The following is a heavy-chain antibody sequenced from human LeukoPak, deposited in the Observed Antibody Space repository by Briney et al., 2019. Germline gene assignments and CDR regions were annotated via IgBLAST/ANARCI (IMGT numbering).Heavy chain of an antibody. J-gene: IGHJ4*02. Sequence: SETLSLTCTVSGGSISSSSYYWGWIRQPPGKGLEWIGSIYYSGSTYYNPSLKSRVTISVDTSKNQFSLKLSSVTAADTAVYYCARLGSSSWSLYFDYWGQGTLVTVSS. D-gene: IGHD6-13*01. CDR2: IYYSGST. V-gene: IGHV4-39*01. CDR1: GGSISSSSYY. CDR3: ARLGSSSWSLYFDY.